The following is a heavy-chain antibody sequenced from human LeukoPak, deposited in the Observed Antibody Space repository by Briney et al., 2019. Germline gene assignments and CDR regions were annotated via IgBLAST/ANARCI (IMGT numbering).Heavy chain of an antibody. V-gene: IGHV3-23*01. CDR2: IVGSGVTT. Sequence: GGSLRLSCAASGFTFSSYAMSWVRQAPGKGLEWVSTIVGSGVTTYYADSVKGRFTISRDNSKNTLYLQMNSLRAEDTAVYYCAKLSYYYGSRTYSRYYFDYWGQGTLATVSS. CDR3: AKLSYYYGSRTYSRYYFDY. D-gene: IGHD3-10*01. J-gene: IGHJ4*02. CDR1: GFTFSSYA.